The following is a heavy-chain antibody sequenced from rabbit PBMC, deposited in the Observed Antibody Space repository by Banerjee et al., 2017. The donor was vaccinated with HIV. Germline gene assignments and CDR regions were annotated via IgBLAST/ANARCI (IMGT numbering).Heavy chain of an antibody. CDR1: GFDLSSYYY. D-gene: IGHD6-1*01. Sequence: QEQLEESGGGLVKPEGSLTLTCKASGFDLSSYYYMCWVRQAPGKGLEWIGCIYTGSGSTYYASWAKGRFTISKTSSTTVTLQMTSLTAADTATYFCARSPSGFAWPECFNLWGPGTLVTVS. V-gene: IGHV1S45*01. CDR2: IYTGSGST. J-gene: IGHJ4*01. CDR3: ARSPSGFAWPECFNL.